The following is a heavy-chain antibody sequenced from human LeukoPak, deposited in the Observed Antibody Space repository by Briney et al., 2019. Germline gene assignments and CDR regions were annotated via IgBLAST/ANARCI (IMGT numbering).Heavy chain of an antibody. Sequence: SVKVSCKASGGTFSSYAISWVRQAPGQGLEWMGRIIPILGIANYAQKFQGRVTITADKSTSTAYMELSSLRSEDTAVYYCARGPSAAGRLYFQHWGQGTLVTVSS. CDR3: ARGPSAAGRLYFQH. J-gene: IGHJ1*01. CDR1: GGTFSSYA. V-gene: IGHV1-69*04. CDR2: IIPILGIA. D-gene: IGHD6-13*01.